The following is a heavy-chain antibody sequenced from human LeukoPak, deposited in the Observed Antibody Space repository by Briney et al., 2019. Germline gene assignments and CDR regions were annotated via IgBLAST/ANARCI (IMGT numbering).Heavy chain of an antibody. CDR2: INTNTENP. Sequence: ASVKVSCKASGYTSTSYAMNWVRQAPGQGLEWMGWINTNTENPTYAQGFTGRFVFSLDTSVSTAYLQISSLKAEDTAVYYCASVAYGDYVRFDYWGQGTLVTVSS. D-gene: IGHD4-17*01. CDR1: GYTSTSYA. J-gene: IGHJ4*02. V-gene: IGHV7-4-1*02. CDR3: ASVAYGDYVRFDY.